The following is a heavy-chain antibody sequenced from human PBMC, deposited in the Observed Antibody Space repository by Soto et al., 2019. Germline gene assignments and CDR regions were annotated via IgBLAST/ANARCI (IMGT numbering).Heavy chain of an antibody. V-gene: IGHV3-23*01. CDR2: ISGSDGRT. J-gene: IGHJ4*02. CDR3: AKGVSQYTPLALFDY. Sequence: GGSLRLSCAASGFTFSSYAMSWVRQAPGKGLEWVSTISGSDGRTYSTDSVKGRFAISRDNSRNTAYLQMNSLRVEDTAVYYCAKGVSQYTPLALFDYWGRGTLVTVSS. CDR1: GFTFSSYA. D-gene: IGHD5-18*01.